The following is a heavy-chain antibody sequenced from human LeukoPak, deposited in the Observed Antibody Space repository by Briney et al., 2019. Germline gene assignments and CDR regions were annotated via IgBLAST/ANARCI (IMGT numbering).Heavy chain of an antibody. CDR2: MNPNSGNT. CDR1: GYTFTSYD. D-gene: IGHD5-18*01. V-gene: IGHV1-8*01. CDR3: ARGAVVDHDAFDI. J-gene: IGHJ3*02. Sequence: GASVKFSCKASGYTFTSYDINWVRQATGQGLEWMGWMNPNSGNTGYAQKFQGRVTMTRNTSISTAYMELSSLRSEDTAVYYCARGAVVDHDAFDIWGQGTMVTVSS.